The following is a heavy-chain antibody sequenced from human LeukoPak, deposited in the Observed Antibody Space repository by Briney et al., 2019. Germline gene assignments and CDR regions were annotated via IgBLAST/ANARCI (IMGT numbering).Heavy chain of an antibody. CDR3: ARDQGAVAGIDP. J-gene: IGHJ5*02. V-gene: IGHV4-39*07. Sequence: SETLSLTCTVSGGSVSDSTYYWDWIRQSPGKGLEWIGNIDYGGSTNYNPSLRSRVTISVETAKNQLSLKLTSVTAADTAVYYCARDQGAVAGIDPWGQGTLVTVSS. D-gene: IGHD6-19*01. CDR2: IDYGGST. CDR1: GGSVSDSTYY.